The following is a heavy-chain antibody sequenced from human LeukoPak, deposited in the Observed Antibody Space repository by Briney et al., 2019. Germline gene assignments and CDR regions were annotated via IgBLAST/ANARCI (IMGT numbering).Heavy chain of an antibody. V-gene: IGHV1-46*02. CDR2: INPSGGST. D-gene: IGHD3-10*01. J-gene: IGHJ4*02. Sequence: ASVKVSCKASGYNFNSYFMHWVRQAPGQGLEWMGIINPSGGSTRYAQKFQGRVTMTRDTSTSTVYMQLSSLRSEDTAVYYCARDYYGGLRTRFDYWGQGTLVTVSS. CDR1: GYNFNSYF. CDR3: ARDYYGGLRTRFDY.